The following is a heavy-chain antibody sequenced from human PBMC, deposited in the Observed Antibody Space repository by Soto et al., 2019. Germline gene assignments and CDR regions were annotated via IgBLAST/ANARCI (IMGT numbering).Heavy chain of an antibody. J-gene: IGHJ4*02. V-gene: IGHV4-30-4*01. Sequence: SETLSLTGTVSGGSIRSGDNYWSWIRQTPGKGLEWIGYIYYRGSTYYNQSLKSRVTISVDTSMNQFSLTLTSVTAADTAVYYCARDPARGGGSYLGYFDYWGQGTPVTVPQ. D-gene: IGHD1-26*01. CDR3: ARDPARGGGSYLGYFDY. CDR2: IYYRGST. CDR1: GGSIRSGDNY.